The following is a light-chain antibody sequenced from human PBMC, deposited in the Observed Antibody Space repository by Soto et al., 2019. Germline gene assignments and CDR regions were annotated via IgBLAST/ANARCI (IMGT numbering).Light chain of an antibody. CDR3: QQRYNSPYT. J-gene: IGKJ2*01. Sequence: DIQMTQPPSSLSASLGDRVTITCRASQSINNYLNWYQQEEGKAPKLLIYAATSLQSGVPSRFSGSVSGTEFTLTISRLHPGDFATYYCQQRYNSPYTVGLGTKLEI. CDR1: QSINNY. V-gene: IGKV1-39*01. CDR2: AAT.